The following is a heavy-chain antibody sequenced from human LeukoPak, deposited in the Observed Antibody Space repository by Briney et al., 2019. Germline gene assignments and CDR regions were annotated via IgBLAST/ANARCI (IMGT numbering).Heavy chain of an antibody. CDR1: GGSIGSSSYY. V-gene: IGHV4-39*07. CDR2: IYYSGST. CDR3: TRGAGWLIDY. D-gene: IGHD3-16*01. Sequence: SETLSPTCTVSGGSIGSSSYYWGWIRQPPGKGLEWIGSIYYSGSTYYNPSLKSRVTISVDTSKNQFSLKLSSVTAADTAVYYCTRGAGWLIDYWGQGILVTVSS. J-gene: IGHJ4*02.